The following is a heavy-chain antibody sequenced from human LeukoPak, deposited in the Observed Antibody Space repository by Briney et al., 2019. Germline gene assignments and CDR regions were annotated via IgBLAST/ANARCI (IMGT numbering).Heavy chain of an antibody. CDR1: GGSFSGYY. Sequence: SETLSLTCAVYGGSFSGYYWSWIRQPPGKGLEWIGEINHSGSTNYNPSLKSRVTISVDTSKNQFSLKLSSVTAADTAVYYCASPAGCSSQYYFDYWGQGTLVTVSS. D-gene: IGHD6-19*01. CDR3: ASPAGCSSQYYFDY. CDR2: INHSGST. J-gene: IGHJ4*02. V-gene: IGHV4-34*01.